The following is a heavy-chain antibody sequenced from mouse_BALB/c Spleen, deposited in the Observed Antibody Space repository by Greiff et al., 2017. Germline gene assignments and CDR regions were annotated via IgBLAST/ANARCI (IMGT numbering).Heavy chain of an antibody. V-gene: IGHV7-3*02. D-gene: IGHD2-4*01. J-gene: IGHJ3*01. CDR3: ARDKGYDYGIAY. CDR2: IRNKANGYTT. CDR1: GFTFTDYY. Sequence: EVQVVESGGGLVQPGGSLRLSCATSGFTFTDYYMSWVRQPPGKALEWLGFIRNKANGYTTEYSASVKGRFTISRDNSQSILYLQMNTLRAEDSATYYCARDKGYDYGIAYWGQGTLVTVSA.